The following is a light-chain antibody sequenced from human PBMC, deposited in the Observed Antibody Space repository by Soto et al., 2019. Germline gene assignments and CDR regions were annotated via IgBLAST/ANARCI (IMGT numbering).Light chain of an antibody. V-gene: IGKV1-5*03. CDR1: QSISSW. J-gene: IGKJ2*01. CDR2: KDS. CDR3: QHYNSYPYT. Sequence: DIQMTQSPSTLSESVGDRVTITCRASQSISSWLAWYQQKPGKAPNLLIYKDSNLESEVLKRFSGSGFGTEIMISSSSLATDGLVTSFCQHYNSYPYTFGQRTKLDIK.